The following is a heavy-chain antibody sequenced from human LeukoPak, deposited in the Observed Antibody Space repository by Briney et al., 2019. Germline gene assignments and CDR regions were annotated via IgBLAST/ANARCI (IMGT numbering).Heavy chain of an antibody. CDR1: GVGFTKSW. V-gene: IGHV3-15*04. CDR3: TTDGVGVT. Sequence: GRSLRLSCAASGVGFTKSWMSWVRQAPGKGLEWVGRIESNADGGSTDYAVPVKGRFTISRDDSKNTLYLQMSSLTTEDTAVYYCTTDGVGVTWGQGTLVAVSS. J-gene: IGHJ4*02. CDR2: IESNADGGST. D-gene: IGHD2-21*02.